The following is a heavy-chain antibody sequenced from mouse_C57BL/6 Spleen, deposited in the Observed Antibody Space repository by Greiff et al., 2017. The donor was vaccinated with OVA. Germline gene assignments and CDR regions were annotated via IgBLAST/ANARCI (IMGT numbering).Heavy chain of an antibody. CDR1: GYTFTSYW. J-gene: IGHJ4*01. D-gene: IGHD1-1*01. Sequence: QVQLQQPGAELVKPGASVKLSCKASGYTFTSYWMHWVKQRPGQGLEWIGMIYPNSGSTNYNEKFKSKATLTVDKSSSTAYIQLSRLPSEDSAVYYCARRTLATPHAMDYWGQGTSVTVSS. V-gene: IGHV1-64*01. CDR2: IYPNSGST. CDR3: ARRTLATPHAMDY.